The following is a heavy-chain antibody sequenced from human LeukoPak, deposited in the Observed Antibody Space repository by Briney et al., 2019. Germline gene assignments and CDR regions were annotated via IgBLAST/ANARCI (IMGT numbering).Heavy chain of an antibody. D-gene: IGHD3-10*01. CDR2: IYYSGST. Sequence: SETLSLTCTVSGGSISSSSYYWGWIRQPPGMGLEWIGSIYYSGSTYYNPSLKSRVTISVDTSKNQFSLKLSSVTAADTAVYYCARAGPWQIDPWGQGTLVTVSS. CDR1: GGSISSSSYY. CDR3: ARAGPWQIDP. J-gene: IGHJ5*02. V-gene: IGHV4-39*07.